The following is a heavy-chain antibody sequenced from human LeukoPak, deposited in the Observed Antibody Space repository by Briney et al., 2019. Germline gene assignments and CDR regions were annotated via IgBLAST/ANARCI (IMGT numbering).Heavy chain of an antibody. CDR1: GYTLTDYY. CDR2: INPNNGGT. J-gene: IGHJ6*03. Sequence: ASVKVSCKASGYTLTDYYIHWVRQAPGQGLEWMGWINPNNGGTNYAQKFRGRVTMTRDTPMSSAYMELSRLGSDDTAVYYCARDPHRSYYYMDVWGKATTVTVSS. V-gene: IGHV1-2*02. D-gene: IGHD3-16*02. CDR3: ARDPHRSYYYMDV.